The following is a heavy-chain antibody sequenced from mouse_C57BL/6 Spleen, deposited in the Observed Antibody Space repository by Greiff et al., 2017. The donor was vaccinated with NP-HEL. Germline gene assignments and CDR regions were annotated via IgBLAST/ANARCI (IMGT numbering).Heavy chain of an antibody. Sequence: QVQLQQPGAELVKPGASVKLSCKASGYTFTSYWMQWVKQRPGQGLEWIGEIDPSDSYTNYNQKFKGKATLTVDTSSSTAYMQLSSLTSEDSAVYYCARNLLRRNYFDYWGQGTTLTVSS. CDR1: GYTFTSYW. J-gene: IGHJ2*01. CDR2: IDPSDSYT. CDR3: ARNLLRRNYFDY. V-gene: IGHV1-50*01. D-gene: IGHD1-1*01.